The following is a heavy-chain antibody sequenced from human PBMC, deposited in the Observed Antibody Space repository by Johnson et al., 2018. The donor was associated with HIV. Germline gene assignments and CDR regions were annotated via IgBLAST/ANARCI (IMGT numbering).Heavy chain of an antibody. CDR3: ARSLNMDIVATITPDDAFDI. J-gene: IGHJ3*02. CDR1: GFTVSSNY. D-gene: IGHD5-12*01. Sequence: QVQLVESGGGLIQPGGSLRLSCAASGFTVSSNYMSWIRQAPGKGLEWVSYISSSGSTKYYADSVRGRFTISRDNAKNSLYLQMNSLRAEDTAVYYCARSLNMDIVATITPDDAFDIWGQGTMVTVSS. CDR2: ISSSGSTK. V-gene: IGHV3-11*04.